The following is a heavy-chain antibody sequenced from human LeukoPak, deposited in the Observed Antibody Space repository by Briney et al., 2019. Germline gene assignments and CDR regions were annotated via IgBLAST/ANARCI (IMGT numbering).Heavy chain of an antibody. J-gene: IGHJ4*02. CDR2: ISGSGGST. Sequence: GGSLRLSCAASGFTFSSYAMSWVRQAPGKGLEWVSAISGSGGSTYYADSVKGRFTISRDNSKNTLYLQMNSLRAEDTAVYYCAKAKQYSSSWYWDYWGQGTLSPSPQ. CDR3: AKAKQYSSSWYWDY. CDR1: GFTFSSYA. V-gene: IGHV3-23*01. D-gene: IGHD6-13*01.